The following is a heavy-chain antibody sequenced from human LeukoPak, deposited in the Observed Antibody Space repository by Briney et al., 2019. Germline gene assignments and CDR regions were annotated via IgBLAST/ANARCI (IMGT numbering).Heavy chain of an antibody. V-gene: IGHV4-39*01. J-gene: IGHJ4*02. CDR2: IYYSGST. D-gene: IGHD2-2*01. CDR1: GGSISSSSYY. CDR3: ATAKGYCSGISCSTNFDY. Sequence: PSETLSLTCTVSGGSISSSSYYWGWIRQPPGKGLEWIESIYYSGSTYYNPSLKSRVTTSVDTSKNQFSLKLSSVTAADTAVYYCATAKGYCSGISCSTNFDYWGQGTLVTVSS.